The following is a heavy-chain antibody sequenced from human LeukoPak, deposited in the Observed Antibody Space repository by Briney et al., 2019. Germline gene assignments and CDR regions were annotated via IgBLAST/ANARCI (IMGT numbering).Heavy chain of an antibody. Sequence: SETLSLTCTVSGGSISSYYWSWIRQPPGQGLEWIGYIYYSGSTNYNPSLKSRVTISVDTSKNQFSLKLSSVTAADTAVYYCARLISGGSNAFDIWGQGTMVTVSS. CDR3: ARLISGGSNAFDI. V-gene: IGHV4-59*08. CDR2: IYYSGST. D-gene: IGHD3-16*01. CDR1: GGSISSYY. J-gene: IGHJ3*02.